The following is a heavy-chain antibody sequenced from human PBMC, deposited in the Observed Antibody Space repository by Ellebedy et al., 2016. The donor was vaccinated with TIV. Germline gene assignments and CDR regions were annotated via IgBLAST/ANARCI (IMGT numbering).Heavy chain of an antibody. CDR1: GFTFSNAW. D-gene: IGHD5-12*01. J-gene: IGHJ4*02. V-gene: IGHV3-15*01. Sequence: GGSLRLSXAASGFTFSNAWMSWVRQAPGKGLEWVGRIKSKTDGGTTDYAAPVKGRFTISRDDSKNTLYLQMNSLKTEDTAVYYCTTDFGASVGRGYSGYDYPVWGQGTLVTVSS. CDR2: IKSKTDGGTT. CDR3: TTDFGASVGRGYSGYDYPV.